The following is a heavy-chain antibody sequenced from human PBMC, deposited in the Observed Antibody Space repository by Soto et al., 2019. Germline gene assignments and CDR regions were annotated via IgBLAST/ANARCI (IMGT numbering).Heavy chain of an antibody. Sequence: PGGSLRLSCASSGFTFRSYAMSLVRQAPGKVLEWVSAISGSGGSTYYADSVKGRFTISRDNSKNTLYLQMNSLRAEDTAVYYCAKEQTYYYCSGSYYNSYYYYYGMDVWGQGTTVTVSS. V-gene: IGHV3-23*01. D-gene: IGHD3-10*01. CDR2: ISGSGGST. CDR3: AKEQTYYYCSGSYYNSYYYYYGMDV. J-gene: IGHJ6*02. CDR1: GFTFRSYA.